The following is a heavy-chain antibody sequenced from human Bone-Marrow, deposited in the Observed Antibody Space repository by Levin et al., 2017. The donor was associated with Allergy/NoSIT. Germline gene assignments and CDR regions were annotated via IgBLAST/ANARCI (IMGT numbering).Heavy chain of an antibody. D-gene: IGHD3-10*01. Sequence: SQTLSLTCTVSGGSISSGGYYWNWIRQHPGKGLEWIGYIYYSGSTHYNPSLESRVIISVDTSKNQFSLRMSSVTAADTAVYFCARSGSGSNWFDRWGQGTLVAVSS. CDR2: IYYSGST. J-gene: IGHJ5*02. V-gene: IGHV4-31*03. CDR1: GGSISSGGYY. CDR3: ARSGSGSNWFDR.